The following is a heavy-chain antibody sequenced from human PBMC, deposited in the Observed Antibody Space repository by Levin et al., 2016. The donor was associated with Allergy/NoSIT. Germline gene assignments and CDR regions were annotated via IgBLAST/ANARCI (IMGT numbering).Heavy chain of an antibody. CDR3: ARGTGTTSFAFDI. CDR1: GGPISNTIYY. D-gene: IGHD1-1*01. V-gene: IGHV4-39*07. J-gene: IGHJ3*02. Sequence: SETLSLTCTVSGGPISNTIYYWSWIRQPPGKGLEWIGEIDHSGSTNYNPSLKSRVTISLDTSKNQFSLKLSSVTAADTAVYYCARGTGTTSFAFDIWGQGTLVTVSS. CDR2: IDHSGST.